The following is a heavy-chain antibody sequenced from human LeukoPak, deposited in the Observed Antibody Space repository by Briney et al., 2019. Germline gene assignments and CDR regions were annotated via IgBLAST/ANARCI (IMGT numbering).Heavy chain of an antibody. CDR1: GFTFSNYP. Sequence: PGGSLRLSCAASGFTFSNYPIHWVRQAPGKGLEFVSSIHSNGISTYYGNSVKGRFTVSRDNSKNTVYLQMNSLRAEDTAIYYCVRQMVGASFDYWGQGTLVTVSS. V-gene: IGHV3-64*01. CDR3: VRQMVGASFDY. J-gene: IGHJ4*02. CDR2: IHSNGIST. D-gene: IGHD1-26*01.